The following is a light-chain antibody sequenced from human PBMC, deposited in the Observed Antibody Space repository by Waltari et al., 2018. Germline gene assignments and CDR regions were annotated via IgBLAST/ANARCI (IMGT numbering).Light chain of an antibody. J-gene: IGKJ2*01. CDR3: MQALQSPRT. V-gene: IGKV2-28*01. Sequence: DIVMTQSPLSLAVTPGEPASIFCRSSQSLLYRNGDDHLDWYLQKPGQSPQLLIYLGSNRASGVPDRFSGSGSGTDFTLRITRVEAEDVGVYYCMQALQSPRTFGQGTKLEIK. CDR2: LGS. CDR1: QSLLYRNGDDH.